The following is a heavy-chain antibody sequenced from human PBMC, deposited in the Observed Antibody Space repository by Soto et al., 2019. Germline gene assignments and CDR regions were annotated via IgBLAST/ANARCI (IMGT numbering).Heavy chain of an antibody. J-gene: IGHJ6*02. Sequence: SGPTLVNPTQTLTLTCTFSGFSLSTSGMCVSWIRQPPGKALEWLARIDWDDDKYYSTSLKTRLTISKDTSKNQVVLTMTNMDPVDTATYYCARIAPPDIVLVPAASFSYYYYYGMDVWGQGTTVTVSS. CDR2: IDWDDDK. CDR1: GFSLSTSGMC. D-gene: IGHD2-2*01. V-gene: IGHV2-70*11. CDR3: ARIAPPDIVLVPAASFSYYYYYGMDV.